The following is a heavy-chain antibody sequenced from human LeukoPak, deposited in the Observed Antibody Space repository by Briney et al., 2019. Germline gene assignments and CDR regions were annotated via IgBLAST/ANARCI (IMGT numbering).Heavy chain of an antibody. D-gene: IGHD6-13*01. V-gene: IGHV5-51*01. J-gene: IGHJ3*02. CDR3: ARRYSGHDAFDI. CDR2: IHPGDPDT. CDR1: GYSFTNYW. Sequence: GESLKISCKGSGYSFTNYWIGWVRQMPGKGLEWMGNIHPGDPDTRYSPSFQGQVTISADKSITTAYLQWSSLKASDTAMYFCARRYSGHDAFDIWGQGTMVTVSS.